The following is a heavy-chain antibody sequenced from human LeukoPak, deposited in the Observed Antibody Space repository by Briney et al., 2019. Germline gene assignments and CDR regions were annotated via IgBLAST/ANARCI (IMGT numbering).Heavy chain of an antibody. J-gene: IGHJ4*02. CDR2: IKKDGSET. D-gene: IGHD6-19*01. Sequence: GGSLRPSCTASGFSISSYWMNWVRQAPGKGLEWVANIKKDGSETKYVDSLRGRFTISRDNAKNSVYLQMNSLRAEDTAVYYCTGGAGWLTDYWGQGTLVTVSS. CDR1: GFSISSYW. V-gene: IGHV3-7*05. CDR3: TGGAGWLTDY.